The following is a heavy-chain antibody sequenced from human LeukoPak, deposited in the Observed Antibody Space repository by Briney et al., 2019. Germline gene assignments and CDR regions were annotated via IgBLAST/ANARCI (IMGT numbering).Heavy chain of an antibody. V-gene: IGHV3-23*01. CDR1: GFTFRTYA. CDR2: INGGGGNT. CDR3: AKDHDIVVVPAFDY. D-gene: IGHD2-2*01. J-gene: IGHJ4*02. Sequence: GGSLRLSCAASGFTFRTYAMSWVRQAPGKGLEWVAAINGGGGNTNYADSVKGRFTISRDHSRDTLYPQMNSLRVEDMAVYYCAKDHDIVVVPAFDYWGQGTLVTVSS.